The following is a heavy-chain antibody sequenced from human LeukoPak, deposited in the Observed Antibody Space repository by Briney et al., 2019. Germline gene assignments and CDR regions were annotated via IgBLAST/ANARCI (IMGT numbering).Heavy chain of an antibody. J-gene: IGHJ1*01. CDR2: IIPIFGTA. CDR1: GYTFTTYY. V-gene: IGHV1-69*05. CDR3: ARERRGYDSSGYYQH. Sequence: GASVKVSCKASGYTFTTYYMHWVRQAPGQGLEWMGRIIPIFGTANYAQKFQGRVTITTDESTSTAYMELSSLRSEDTAVYYCARERRGYDSSGYYQHWGQGTLVTVSS. D-gene: IGHD3-22*01.